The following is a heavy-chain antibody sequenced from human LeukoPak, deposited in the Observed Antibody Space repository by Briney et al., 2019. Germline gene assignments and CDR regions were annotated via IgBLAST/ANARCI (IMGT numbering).Heavy chain of an antibody. D-gene: IGHD5-12*01. CDR2: MNSDGSRT. CDR3: ARGGFPVHYYYMDV. V-gene: IGHV3-74*01. J-gene: IGHJ6*03. Sequence: GGSLSLSCAASGFTSSGYWMHWVRHAPGKGLVWVSGMNSDGSRTSYADSVKGRFTISRDNAKNTLDLQMNSLRAEDTAVYYCARGGFPVHYYYMDVWGKGTTVTISS. CDR1: GFTSSGYW.